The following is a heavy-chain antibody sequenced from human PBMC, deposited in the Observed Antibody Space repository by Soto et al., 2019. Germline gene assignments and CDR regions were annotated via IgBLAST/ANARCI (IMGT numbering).Heavy chain of an antibody. D-gene: IGHD3-3*01. J-gene: IGHJ6*02. V-gene: IGHV1-69*01. CDR2: ILPIFGTP. CDR1: GGTFTSYG. CDR3: AVRSTYSHYYYAMDV. Sequence: QVQLVQSGAEVKKPGSSVKVSCKASGGTFTSYGIGWVRQAPGQGLEWLGVILPIFGTPNYAQNFRGRVTITADEATSTAYMELSSLRSEDTAVYYCAVRSTYSHYYYAMDVWGQGTTVTVSS.